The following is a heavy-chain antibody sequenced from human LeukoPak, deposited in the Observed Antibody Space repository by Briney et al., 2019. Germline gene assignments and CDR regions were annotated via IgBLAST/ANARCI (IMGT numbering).Heavy chain of an antibody. CDR1: GYTFTRCY. Sequence: SEQVSYKASGYTFTRCYMHWPRQAPGQGLEGMEIINPTGGNTSHAPKFQETVTMTSDTSTSTVYMELSSLRSEDTAVYYCARDQLRSDPEYYYYGMDVWGQGTTVTVSS. V-gene: IGHV1-46*01. CDR3: ARDQLRSDPEYYYYGMDV. J-gene: IGHJ6*02. CDR2: INPTGGNT. D-gene: IGHD1-1*01.